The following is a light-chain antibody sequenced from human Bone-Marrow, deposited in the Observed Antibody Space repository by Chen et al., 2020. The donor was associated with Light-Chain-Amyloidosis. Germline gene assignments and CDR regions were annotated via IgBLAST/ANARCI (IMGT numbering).Light chain of an antibody. V-gene: IGLV3-25*03. CDR2: RDT. CDR1: DLPTKY. Sequence: SYVLTQTPSGSVSPGQTARITCSGDDLPTKYAYWYQQKPGQAPVLVIHRDTEKPSGISERFSGSSSGTTATLTISGVQAEDEADYHCQSADSSGTYEVIFGGGTKLTVL. CDR3: QSADSSGTYEVI. J-gene: IGLJ2*01.